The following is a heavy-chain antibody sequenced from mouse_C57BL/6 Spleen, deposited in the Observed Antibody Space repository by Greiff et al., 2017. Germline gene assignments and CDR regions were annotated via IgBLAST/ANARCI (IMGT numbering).Heavy chain of an antibody. V-gene: IGHV1-59*01. J-gene: IGHJ4*01. CDR2: IDPSDSYT. Sequence: QVQLQQPGAELVRPGTSVKLSCKASGYTFTSYWMHWVKQRPGQGLEWIGVIDPSDSYTNYNQKFKGKDTLTVAKSSSTAYMQLSSLTSEDSAVYYWARRGASYAMDYWGQGTSVTVSS. CDR1: GYTFTSYW. D-gene: IGHD6-1*01. CDR3: ARRGASYAMDY.